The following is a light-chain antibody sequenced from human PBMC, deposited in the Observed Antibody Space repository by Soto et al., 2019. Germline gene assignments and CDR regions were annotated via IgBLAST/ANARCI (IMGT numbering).Light chain of an antibody. Sequence: DIQMTQSPSTLSASVGDRVTITCRASQSISGWLAWYQQKPGKAPKLLIFDASSLERGVPSRFSGSGSGTEFNLTIRSLQPDDFATYYCQQYNGYSRTFGQGSKVEI. CDR2: DAS. CDR3: QQYNGYSRT. V-gene: IGKV1-5*01. CDR1: QSISGW. J-gene: IGKJ1*01.